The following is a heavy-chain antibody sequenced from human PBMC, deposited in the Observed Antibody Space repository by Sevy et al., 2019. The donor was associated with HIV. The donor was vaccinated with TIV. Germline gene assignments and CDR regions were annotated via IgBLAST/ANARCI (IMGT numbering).Heavy chain of an antibody. CDR2: ISYDGSNK. D-gene: IGHD4-4*01. CDR3: VTTNYYDYYMDV. V-gene: IGHV3-30-3*01. Sequence: GGSLRLSCAASGFTFSSYAMHWVRQAPGKGLEWVAVISYDGSNKYYADSVKGRFTISRDNSKNTLYLQMNSLRAEDTAVYYCVTTNYYDYYMDVWGKGTTVTVSS. CDR1: GFTFSSYA. J-gene: IGHJ6*03.